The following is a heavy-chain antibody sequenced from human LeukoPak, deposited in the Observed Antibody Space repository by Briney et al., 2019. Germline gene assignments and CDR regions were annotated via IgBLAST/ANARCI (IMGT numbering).Heavy chain of an antibody. J-gene: IGHJ4*02. CDR1: GFTFSSYA. D-gene: IGHD3-3*01. CDR3: AKPYYDFWSGWD. Sequence: GGSLRLSCAASGFTFSSYAMSWVRQAPGKGLEWVSAISGSGGSTYYADSVKGRFTISRDNSKNTLYLQMNSLRDEDTAVYYCAKPYYDFWSGWDWGQGTLVTVSS. V-gene: IGHV3-23*01. CDR2: ISGSGGST.